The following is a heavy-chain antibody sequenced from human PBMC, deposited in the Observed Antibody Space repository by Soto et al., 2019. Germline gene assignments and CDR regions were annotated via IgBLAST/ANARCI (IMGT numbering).Heavy chain of an antibody. V-gene: IGHV4-34*01. J-gene: IGHJ6*02. Sequence: PSETLSLTCAVYGGSFSGYYWSWIRQPPGKGLEWIGEINHSGSTNYNPSLKSRVTISVDTSKNQFSLKLSSVTAADTAVYYCVRRSGYYYYGLDVWGQGPTVTVS. CDR1: GGSFSGYY. CDR3: VRRSGYYYYGLDV. CDR2: INHSGST. D-gene: IGHD3-10*01.